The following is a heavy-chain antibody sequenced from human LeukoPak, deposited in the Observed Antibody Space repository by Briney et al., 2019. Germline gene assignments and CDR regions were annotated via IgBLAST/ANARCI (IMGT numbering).Heavy chain of an antibody. CDR2: IYYSGST. CDR1: GGSISSSSYY. D-gene: IGHD6-19*01. Sequence: PSETLSLTCTVSGGSISSSSYYWGWIRQPPGKGLEWIGSIYYSGSTYYNPSLKSRVTISVDTSKNQFSLKLSSVTAADTAVYYCARGISEQWLVPHWFDPWGQGTLVTVSS. CDR3: ARGISEQWLVPHWFDP. J-gene: IGHJ5*02. V-gene: IGHV4-39*07.